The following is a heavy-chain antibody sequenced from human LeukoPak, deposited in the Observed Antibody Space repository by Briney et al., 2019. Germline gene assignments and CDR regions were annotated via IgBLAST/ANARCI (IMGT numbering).Heavy chain of an antibody. V-gene: IGHV1-18*01. CDR3: ARAGAAAGRSDY. CDR1: GYTFTSSG. J-gene: IGHJ4*02. CDR2: IGTKSGNT. D-gene: IGHD6-13*01. Sequence: ASVTDSCKATGYTFTSSGITWVRQAPGQGLEWMGWIGTKSGNTNYAQKFQGRVTMMTDTSTGTAYMELRSLRSDDSAVYYCARAGAAAGRSDYWGQGTPVTVSS.